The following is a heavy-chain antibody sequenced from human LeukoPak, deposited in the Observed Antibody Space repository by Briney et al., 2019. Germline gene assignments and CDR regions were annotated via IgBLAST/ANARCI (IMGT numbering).Heavy chain of an antibody. CDR2: IYYSGST. J-gene: IGHJ4*02. CDR3: ARGYQLLWRGFDY. CDR1: GGSISSGGYY. Sequence: PSQTLSLTCTVSGGSISSGGYYWSWIRQPPGKGLEWIGYIYYSGSTYYNPSLRSRVTISVDTSKNQFSLKLSSVTAADTAVYYCARGYQLLWRGFDYWGQGTLVTVSS. V-gene: IGHV4-31*03. D-gene: IGHD2-2*01.